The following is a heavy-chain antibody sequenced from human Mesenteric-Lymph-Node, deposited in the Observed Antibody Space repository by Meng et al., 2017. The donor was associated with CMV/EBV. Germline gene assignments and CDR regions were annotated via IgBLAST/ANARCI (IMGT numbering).Heavy chain of an antibody. Sequence: GESLKISCAASGFTFSNYAMSWVRQAPGKGLEWISIIYSGGSSTYYADSVKGRFTISREGAKNTLCLQMNSLRAEDTAVYYCAKDYASGWYDYWGQGTLVTVSS. D-gene: IGHD6-19*01. J-gene: IGHJ4*02. CDR1: GFTFSNYA. CDR2: IYSGGSST. CDR3: AKDYASGWYDY. V-gene: IGHV3-23*03.